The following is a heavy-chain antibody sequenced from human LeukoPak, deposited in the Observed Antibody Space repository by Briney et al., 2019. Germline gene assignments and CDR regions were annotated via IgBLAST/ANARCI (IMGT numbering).Heavy chain of an antibody. J-gene: IGHJ2*01. CDR1: GYTFTSYG. D-gene: IGHD5-12*01. V-gene: IGHV1-18*04. CDR2: ISAYNGNT. CDR3: ARDTDIVATTPDWYFDL. Sequence: ASVKVSCTASGYTFTSYGISWVRQAPGQGLEWMGWISAYNGNTNYAQKLQGRVTMTKDTSTGTAYMELRSLRSDDTAVYYCARDTDIVATTPDWYFDLWGRGTLVTVSS.